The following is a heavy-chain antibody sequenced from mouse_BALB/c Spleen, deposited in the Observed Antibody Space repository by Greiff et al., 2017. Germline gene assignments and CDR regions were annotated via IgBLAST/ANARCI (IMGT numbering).Heavy chain of an antibody. V-gene: IGHV5-17*02. CDR1: GFTFSSYA. CDR2: ISSGSSTI. J-gene: IGHJ3*01. Sequence: EVKLVESGGGLVKPGGSLKLSCAASGFTFSSYAMSWVRQTPEKGLEWVAYISSGSSTIYYADTVKGRFTISRDNPKNTLFLQMTSLRSEDTAMYDCARWGEYDEEFACGGEGTGVTVAA. CDR3: ARWGEYDEEFAC. D-gene: IGHD2-14*01.